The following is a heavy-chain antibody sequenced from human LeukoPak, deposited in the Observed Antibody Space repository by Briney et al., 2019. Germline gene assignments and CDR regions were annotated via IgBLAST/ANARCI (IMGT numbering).Heavy chain of an antibody. CDR1: GFPFSSYS. V-gene: IGHV3-7*01. CDR3: GTRAY. J-gene: IGHJ4*02. CDR2: INQDGSEK. Sequence: GGSLRLSCAASGFPFSSYSMTWVRQAPGKGLEWVANINQDGSEKYYVDSVKGRFTVSRDNAKNSLYLQLNSLRAEDTAVYYCGTRAYWGQGTLVTVSS.